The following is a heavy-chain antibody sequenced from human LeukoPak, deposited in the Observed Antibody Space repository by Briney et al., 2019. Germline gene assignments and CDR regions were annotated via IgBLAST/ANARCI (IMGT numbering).Heavy chain of an antibody. CDR3: AKDTGDYYDTSGNYYAGWFDP. D-gene: IGHD3-22*01. J-gene: IGHJ5*02. V-gene: IGHV3-30*02. Sequence: GGSLRLSCEASGFSFSSFGLHWVRQAPGQGLEWVAFIRYDGNNKYFADSVKGRFSISRDNSKNTVYLQMNSLRPEDTAVYHCAKDTGDYYDTSGNYYAGWFDPWGQGTLVTVSS. CDR2: IRYDGNNK. CDR1: GFSFSSFG.